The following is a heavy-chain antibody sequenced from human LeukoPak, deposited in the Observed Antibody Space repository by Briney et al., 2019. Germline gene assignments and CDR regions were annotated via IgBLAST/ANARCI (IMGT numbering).Heavy chain of an antibody. Sequence: ASVKVSCKASGYTFTGYYMHWVRQAPGQGLEWMGWINPNSGGTNYAQKFQGRVTMTRDTSISTAYMELSRLRSDDTAVYYCARHDCCGYVGYFDYWGQGTLVTVSS. CDR3: ARHDCCGYVGYFDY. CDR1: GYTFTGYY. V-gene: IGHV1-2*02. J-gene: IGHJ4*02. D-gene: IGHD5-12*01. CDR2: INPNSGGT.